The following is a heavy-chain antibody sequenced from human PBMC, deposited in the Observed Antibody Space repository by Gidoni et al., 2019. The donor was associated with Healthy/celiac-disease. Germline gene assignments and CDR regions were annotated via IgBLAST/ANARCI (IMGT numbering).Heavy chain of an antibody. CDR2: INHSGST. CDR1: GGSFSGDY. D-gene: IGHD6-19*01. CDR3: AKKSGYSSGWPFDI. V-gene: IGHV4-34*01. Sequence: QVQLQQWGAGLLKPSETLSLTCAVYGGSFSGDYWSWIRPPPGKGLEWIGEINHSGSTNYNPSLKSRVTISLDTSKNQFSLKLSSVTAADTAVYYCAKKSGYSSGWPFDIWGQGTMVTVSS. J-gene: IGHJ3*02.